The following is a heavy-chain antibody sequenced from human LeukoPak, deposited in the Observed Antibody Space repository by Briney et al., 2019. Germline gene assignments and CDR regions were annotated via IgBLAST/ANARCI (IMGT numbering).Heavy chain of an antibody. V-gene: IGHV3-21*01. J-gene: IGHJ4*02. Sequence: PGGSLRLSCAASGFTFSSYSMNWVRQAPGKGLEWVSSISSSSSYIYYADSVKGRFTISRDNAKNSLYLRMNSLRDEDTAVYYCARDSLYGDPFFDYWGQGTLVTVSS. CDR1: GFTFSSYS. CDR3: ARDSLYGDPFFDY. CDR2: ISSSSSYI. D-gene: IGHD2-21*02.